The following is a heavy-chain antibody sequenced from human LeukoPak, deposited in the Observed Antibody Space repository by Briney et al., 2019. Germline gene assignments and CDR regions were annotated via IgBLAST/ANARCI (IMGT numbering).Heavy chain of an antibody. Sequence: ASVKVSCKASGYTSTSYGISWVRQAPGQGLEWMGWISAYNGNTNYAQKPQGRVTMTTDTSTSTAYMELRSLRSDDTAVYYCAREALGYCSGGSCHSDYYYYYYMDVWGKGTTVTVSS. CDR2: ISAYNGNT. CDR1: GYTSTSYG. J-gene: IGHJ6*03. D-gene: IGHD2-15*01. CDR3: AREALGYCSGGSCHSDYYYYYYMDV. V-gene: IGHV1-18*01.